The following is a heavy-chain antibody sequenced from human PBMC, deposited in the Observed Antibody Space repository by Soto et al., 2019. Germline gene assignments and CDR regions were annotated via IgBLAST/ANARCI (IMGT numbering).Heavy chain of an antibody. CDR2: ISYDGSNK. J-gene: IGHJ6*02. D-gene: IGHD3-10*01. CDR1: GFTFSSYG. CDR3: AKDGASYYYYGMDV. V-gene: IGHV3-30*18. Sequence: LRLSCAASGFTFSSYGMHWVRQAPGKGLEWVAVISYDGSNKYYADSVKGRFTISRDNSKNTLYLQMNSLRAEDTAVYYCAKDGASYYYYGMDVWGQGTTVTVSS.